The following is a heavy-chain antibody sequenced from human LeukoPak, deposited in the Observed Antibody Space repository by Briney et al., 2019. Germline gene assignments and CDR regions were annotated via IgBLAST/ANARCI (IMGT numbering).Heavy chain of an antibody. CDR2: IHYSGST. J-gene: IGHJ6*03. CDR3: ARDHDVVVPAADGDYYYYYMDV. V-gene: IGHV4-30-4*08. CDR1: GDSISSGDYY. D-gene: IGHD2-2*01. Sequence: PSETLSLTCTVSGDSISSGDYYWSWIRQPPGRGLEWIGYIHYSGSTYYNPSLKSRVTISVDTSKNQFSLKLSSVTAADTAVYYCARDHDVVVPAADGDYYYYYMDVWGKGTTVTVSS.